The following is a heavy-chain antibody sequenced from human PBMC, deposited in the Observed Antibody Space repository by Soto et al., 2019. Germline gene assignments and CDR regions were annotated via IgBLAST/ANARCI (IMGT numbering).Heavy chain of an antibody. CDR1: GFTFSNYP. J-gene: IGHJ4*02. V-gene: IGHV3-23*01. CDR3: ARRX. CDR2: ISAGGDST. Sequence: PGGSLRLSCATSGFTFSNYPMDWVRQAPGKGLEWVEGISAGGDSTYYEDSVKGRFTIFIDNSKNSVYLQMNSLRAEDTAVYYCARRXWGQGTLVTVSX.